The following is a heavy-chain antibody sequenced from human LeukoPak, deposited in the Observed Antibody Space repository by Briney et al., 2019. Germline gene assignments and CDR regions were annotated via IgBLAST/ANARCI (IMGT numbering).Heavy chain of an antibody. CDR1: GFTYISCD. CDR3: AKDSVRSSGWFYFDY. V-gene: IGHV3-23*01. J-gene: IGHJ4*02. CDR2: ISASGDRT. Sequence: GGSLRLSCPAAGFTYISCDMTWVRQAPGKGLEWVSGISASGDRTYYADSVKGRFTISRDNSKNTLSLQMNSLRVEDTAVYYCAKDSVRSSGWFYFDYWGQGTLVTVSS. D-gene: IGHD6-19*01.